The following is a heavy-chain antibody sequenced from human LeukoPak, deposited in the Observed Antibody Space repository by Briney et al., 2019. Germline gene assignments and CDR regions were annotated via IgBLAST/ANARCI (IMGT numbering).Heavy chain of an antibody. CDR3: ARVRCSSNSCFPDY. CDR2: IKQDGSDK. CDR1: GFTFSTYW. Sequence: PGGSLRLSCAASGFTFSTYWMSWVRQAPGKGLEGVANIKQDGSDKYYVDSVKGRFTISRENAKNSLFLQMNSLRAEDTAVYYCARVRCSSNSCFPDYWGQGTLVTVSS. J-gene: IGHJ4*02. V-gene: IGHV3-7*01. D-gene: IGHD2-2*01.